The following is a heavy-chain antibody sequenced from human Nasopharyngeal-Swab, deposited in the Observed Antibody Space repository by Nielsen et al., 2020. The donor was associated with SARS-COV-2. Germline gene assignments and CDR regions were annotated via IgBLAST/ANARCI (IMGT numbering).Heavy chain of an antibody. D-gene: IGHD6-19*01. CDR2: IYPGDSDS. CDR1: AYSFTSYW. Sequence: NVSCTGSAYSFTSYWNGRVRQMAGKCLEWMGIIYPGDSDSRYSTSFQGQVTISADKSISTAYLQWSSLKASVTAMYYCARFWSGWYPDSFDYWGQGTLVTVSS. V-gene: IGHV5-51*01. J-gene: IGHJ4*02. CDR3: ARFWSGWYPDSFDY.